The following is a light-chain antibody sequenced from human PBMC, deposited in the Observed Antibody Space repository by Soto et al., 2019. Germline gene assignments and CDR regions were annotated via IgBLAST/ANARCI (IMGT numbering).Light chain of an antibody. CDR3: QQYGSSAYT. CDR2: GAS. V-gene: IGKV3-20*01. CDR1: QSISSSY. Sequence: EIVLTQSPGTLSLSPGERATLSCRASQSISSSYLAWYQQTPGQAPRLLIYGASSTATGIPDRFSGSGSGTDFTLTISRLEPEDFAVYYCQQYGSSAYTFGQGTKLESK. J-gene: IGKJ2*01.